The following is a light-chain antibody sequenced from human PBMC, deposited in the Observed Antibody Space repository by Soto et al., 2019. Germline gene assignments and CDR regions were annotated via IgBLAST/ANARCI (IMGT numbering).Light chain of an antibody. CDR2: LGS. J-gene: IGKJ3*01. Sequence: DVVMTQSPLSLPVTPGEPASISCRSSQSLLYSNGYNYLDWYVQKPGQSPQLLIYLGSYRDSGVPDRLSGSGSGTDFTLKISRVEAEDVGVYYCMQALQTPFTFGPGTKVDIK. CDR1: QSLLYSNGYNY. CDR3: MQALQTPFT. V-gene: IGKV2-28*01.